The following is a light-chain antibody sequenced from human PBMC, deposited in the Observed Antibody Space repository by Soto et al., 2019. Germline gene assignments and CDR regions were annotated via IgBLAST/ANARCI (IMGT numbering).Light chain of an antibody. CDR3: QQYGSSPLYT. Sequence: EIVLTQSPGTLSLSPGERATLSCRASQSVSSSSLAWYQQNPGQAPRLLIYGASSRATGIPDSFSGSGSGTDFTLTISRLEPEDFAVYYCQQYGSSPLYTFGQGTKLEIK. CDR2: GAS. J-gene: IGKJ2*01. V-gene: IGKV3-20*01. CDR1: QSVSSSS.